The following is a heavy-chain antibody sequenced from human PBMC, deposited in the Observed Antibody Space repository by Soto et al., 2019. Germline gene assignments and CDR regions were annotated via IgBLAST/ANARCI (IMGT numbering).Heavy chain of an antibody. CDR1: GFSLSNARMG. Sequence: QVTLKESGPVLVKPTETLTLTCTVSGFSLSNARMGVSWIRQPPGKALEWLAHIFSNDEKSYSTSLKSRLTIYKDTSKSQVVLTMTNMDPVDTATYYCARIGGGGSGSKLYYFDYWGQGTLVTVSS. CDR3: ARIGGGGSGSKLYYFDY. D-gene: IGHD3-10*01. J-gene: IGHJ4*02. V-gene: IGHV2-26*01. CDR2: IFSNDEK.